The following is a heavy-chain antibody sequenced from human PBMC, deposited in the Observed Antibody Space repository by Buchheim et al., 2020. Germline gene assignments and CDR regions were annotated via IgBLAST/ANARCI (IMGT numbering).Heavy chain of an antibody. CDR3: AREWVGVPGAPGEGFDP. J-gene: IGHJ5*02. Sequence: EVQLVESGGGLVQPGGSLRLSCAASGFTFSSYSMNWVRQAPGKGLEWVSYLSSSSSTIFYADSVKGRFTISRDNAKTSLSLQMNSLRAEDTAVYYCAREWVGVPGAPGEGFDPWGQGTL. CDR2: LSSSSSTI. CDR1: GFTFSSYS. V-gene: IGHV3-48*01. D-gene: IGHD2-2*01.